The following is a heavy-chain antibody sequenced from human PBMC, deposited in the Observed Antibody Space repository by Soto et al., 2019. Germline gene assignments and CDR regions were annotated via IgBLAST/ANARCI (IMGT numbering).Heavy chain of an antibody. CDR2: IYYSGST. J-gene: IGHJ4*02. CDR3: ARAVLPATAPFEY. V-gene: IGHV4-59*01. CDR1: GGSISNYY. D-gene: IGHD2-2*01. Sequence: PSETLSLTCIVSGGSISNYYWSWIRQPPGKGLEWIGYIYYSGSTNYNPSLQSRVTISVDTSKNQFSLKLGSVTAADTAVYYCARAVLPATAPFEYWGQGTLVTVSS.